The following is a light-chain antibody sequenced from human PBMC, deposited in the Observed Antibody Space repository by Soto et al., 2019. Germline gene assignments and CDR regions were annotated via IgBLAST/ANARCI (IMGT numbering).Light chain of an antibody. CDR3: QQLNGSPPIT. J-gene: IGKJ5*01. CDR2: GAY. Sequence: DIQLSQSPSLLSASVGDRVTITCRASQDLDNYLAWYRQTPGEAPKLLIYGAYTLQSGVTRRFSGAGSGTEFSHTISSLQPEDFAIYYCQQLNGSPPITFGQGTRVDIK. CDR1: QDLDNY. V-gene: IGKV1-9*01.